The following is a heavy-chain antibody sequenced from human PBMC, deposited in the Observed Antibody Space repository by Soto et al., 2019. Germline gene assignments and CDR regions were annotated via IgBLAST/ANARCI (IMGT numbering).Heavy chain of an antibody. CDR3: ARDFLFAMVSTTNYYYYYGMDV. Sequence: GGSLRLSCAASGFTFSSYWMSWVRQAPGKGLEWVANIKQDGSEKYYVDSVKGRFTISRDNAKNSLYRQMNSLRAEDTAVYYCARDFLFAMVSTTNYYYYYGMDVWGQGTTVTVSS. CDR1: GFTFSSYW. J-gene: IGHJ6*02. V-gene: IGHV3-7*05. CDR2: IKQDGSEK. D-gene: IGHD3-10*01.